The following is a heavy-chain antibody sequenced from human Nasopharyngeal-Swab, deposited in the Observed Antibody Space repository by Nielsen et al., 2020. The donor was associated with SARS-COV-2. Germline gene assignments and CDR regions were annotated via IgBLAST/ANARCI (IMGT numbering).Heavy chain of an antibody. Sequence: SETLSLTCAVYGGSFSGYYWSWIRQPPGKGLEWIGEINHSGSTNYNPSLKSRVTISVDTSKNQFSLKLSSATAADTAVYYCARFRYGVHDYWGQGTLVTVSS. J-gene: IGHJ4*02. CDR2: INHSGST. D-gene: IGHD4-17*01. CDR3: ARFRYGVHDY. CDR1: GGSFSGYY. V-gene: IGHV4-34*01.